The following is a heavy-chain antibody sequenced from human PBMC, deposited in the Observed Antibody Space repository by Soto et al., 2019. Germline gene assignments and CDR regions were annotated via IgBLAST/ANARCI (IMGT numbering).Heavy chain of an antibody. V-gene: IGHV4-31*03. CDR1: GGSISSGGYY. J-gene: IGHJ4*02. CDR2: IYYSGST. CDR3: ASVDTALGHFAY. D-gene: IGHD5-18*01. Sequence: SETLSLTCSVSGGSISSGGYYWSWIRQHPGKGLEWIGYIYYSGSTYYNPSLKSRVTISVDTSKNQFSLKLSSVTAADTAVYYCASVDTALGHFAYWGQGTLVTVSS.